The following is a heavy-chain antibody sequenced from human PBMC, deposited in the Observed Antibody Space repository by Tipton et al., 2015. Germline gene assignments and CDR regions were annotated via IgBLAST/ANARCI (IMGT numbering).Heavy chain of an antibody. Sequence: SLRLSCAASGLTFSSYAMSWVRQAPGEGLEWVSAISGSGGSTYYADSVKGRFTISRDNSKNTLYLQMNSLRAEDSAVYYCARRVGALTTTANFFDYWGQGTLVIVSS. V-gene: IGHV3-23*01. CDR2: ISGSGGST. J-gene: IGHJ4*02. CDR1: GLTFSSYA. CDR3: ARRVGALTTTANFFDY. D-gene: IGHD3-10*01.